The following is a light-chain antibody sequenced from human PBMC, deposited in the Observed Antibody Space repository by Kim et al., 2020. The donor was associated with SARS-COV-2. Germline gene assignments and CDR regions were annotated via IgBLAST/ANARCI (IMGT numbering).Light chain of an antibody. V-gene: IGLV3-19*01. CDR1: TLRNYY. CDR3: NSRDSTGDAYV. Sequence: SSELTQYPAVSVALGQTVRISCQGATLRNYYTNWYQQKPGQAPVLVIYDTSSRPSGIPDRFSGSSSGNTASLTITGAQAEDEADFYCNSRDSTGDAYVFGTGTKVTVL. J-gene: IGLJ1*01. CDR2: DTS.